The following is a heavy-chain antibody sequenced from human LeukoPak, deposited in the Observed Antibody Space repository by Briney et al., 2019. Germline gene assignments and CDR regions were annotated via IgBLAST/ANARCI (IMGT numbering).Heavy chain of an antibody. CDR1: GYTFTGYY. D-gene: IGHD2-2*01. V-gene: IGHV1-2*04. CDR2: INPNSGGT. CDR3: ARLLRPVVPAATPTSWFDP. J-gene: IGHJ5*02. Sequence: ASVKVSCKASGYTFTGYYMHWVRQAPGQGLEWMGWINPNSGGTNYAQKFQGWVTMTRDTSISTAYMELSSLRSEDTAVYYCARLLRPVVPAATPTSWFDPWGQGTLVTVSS.